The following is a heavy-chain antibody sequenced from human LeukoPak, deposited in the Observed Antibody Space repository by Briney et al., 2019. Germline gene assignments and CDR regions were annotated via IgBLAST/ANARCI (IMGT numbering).Heavy chain of an antibody. D-gene: IGHD6-6*01. CDR2: IYHSGNT. V-gene: IGHV4-59*01. CDR3: ARHSSSSRGWFDP. CDR1: GGSISSYY. J-gene: IGHJ5*02. Sequence: SETLSLTCTVSGGSISSYYWTWIRQPPGKGLEWIGYIYHSGNTNYNPSPKSRVTISVDTSKNQFSLKVSSVTAADTAVYYCARHSSSSRGWFDPWGRGTLVTVSS.